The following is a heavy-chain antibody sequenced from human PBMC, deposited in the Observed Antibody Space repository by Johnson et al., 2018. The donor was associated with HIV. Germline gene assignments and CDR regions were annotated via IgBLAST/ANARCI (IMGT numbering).Heavy chain of an antibody. J-gene: IGHJ3*01. CDR3: ARAHYDSSGYRGAVDL. CDR1: GFTFSSYW. CDR2: IKQDGSEK. D-gene: IGHD3-22*01. Sequence: EQLVESGGGLVKPGGSLRLSCAASGFTFSSYWMSWVRQAPGKGLEWVANIKQDGSEKYYVDSVKGRFTISRDNAKNTLYLQMNSLRAEDTAVYYCARAHYDSSGYRGAVDLWGQGTRVTVSS. V-gene: IGHV3-7*03.